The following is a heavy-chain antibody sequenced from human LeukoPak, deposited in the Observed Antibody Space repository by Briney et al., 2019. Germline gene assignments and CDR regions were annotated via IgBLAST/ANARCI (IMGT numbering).Heavy chain of an antibody. J-gene: IGHJ4*02. V-gene: IGHV5-51*01. CDR1: GYNFSRYW. Sequence: GESLQISCKGSGYNFSRYWIGWVRQMPGKGLEWMGIIYPGDSDTRYSLSFQGQVTISADKSISTAYLQWSSLKASDTAMYYCARRGSGSYHFDYWGQGTLVTVSS. D-gene: IGHD1-26*01. CDR2: IYPGDSDT. CDR3: ARRGSGSYHFDY.